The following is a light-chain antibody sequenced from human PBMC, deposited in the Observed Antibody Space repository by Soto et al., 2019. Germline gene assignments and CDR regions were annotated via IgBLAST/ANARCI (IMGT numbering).Light chain of an antibody. Sequence: QSVLTQPASVSGSPGQSITISCAGTGSDVGAYNLVSWYQQHPGKATKLIICEVNTRPSGISNRFSGSKSGDTASLTISGLQAEDETDYFCCSIAGTVAYVFGTGSKVPV. J-gene: IGLJ1*01. V-gene: IGLV2-23*02. CDR1: GSDVGAYNL. CDR2: EVN. CDR3: CSIAGTVAYV.